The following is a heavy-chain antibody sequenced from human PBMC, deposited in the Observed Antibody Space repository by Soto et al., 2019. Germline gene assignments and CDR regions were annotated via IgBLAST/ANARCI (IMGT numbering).Heavy chain of an antibody. D-gene: IGHD5-18*01. V-gene: IGHV3-23*01. CDR2: ISGSGGST. CDR1: GFAFSSYA. Sequence: LRLSCAASGFAFSSYAMSWVRQAPGKGLEWVSAISGSGGSTYYADSVKGRFTISRDNSKNTPYLQMNSLRAEDTAVYYCAKSDTAMVFYYFDYWGQGTLVTVSS. CDR3: AKSDTAMVFYYFDY. J-gene: IGHJ4*02.